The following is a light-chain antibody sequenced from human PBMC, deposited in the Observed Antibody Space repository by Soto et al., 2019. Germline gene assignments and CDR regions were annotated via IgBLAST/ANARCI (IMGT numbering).Light chain of an antibody. CDR3: QQFKNYPIT. Sequence: AMQFSQFPSSLSASVEDRVTITCRASQAISSALAWYQQKPGSAPKLLIYDASSLESGVPSRFSGSGSGTDFTLTISSLQPEDFATYYCQQFKNYPITFGQGTRLEIK. CDR1: QAISSA. J-gene: IGKJ5*01. V-gene: IGKV1D-13*01. CDR2: DAS.